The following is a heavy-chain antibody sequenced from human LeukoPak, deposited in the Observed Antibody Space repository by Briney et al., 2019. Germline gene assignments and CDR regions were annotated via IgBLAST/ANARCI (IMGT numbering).Heavy chain of an antibody. CDR1: GFTFSSYW. Sequence: GGSLRLSCAASGFTFSSYWMSWVRQAPGKGLEWVANIKQDGSEKYYVDSVKGRFTISRDNAKNSLYLQMNGLGAEDTAVYYCARVTCSSTSCPYYYYGMDVWGQGTTVTVSS. V-gene: IGHV3-7*01. CDR3: ARVTCSSTSCPYYYYGMDV. J-gene: IGHJ6*02. D-gene: IGHD2-2*01. CDR2: IKQDGSEK.